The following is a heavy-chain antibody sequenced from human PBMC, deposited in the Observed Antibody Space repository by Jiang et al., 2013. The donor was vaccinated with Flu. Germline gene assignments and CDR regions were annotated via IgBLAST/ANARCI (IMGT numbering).Heavy chain of an antibody. CDR3: ARHAVVAGAPSFEY. J-gene: IGHJ4*02. Sequence: SLTCSVSDDSISSYYWSWIRQPQEGTGVDWVYLLQWEHQLQPSLKSRVTISLDTSKNQFSLKLSSVTAADTAVYYCARHAVVAGAPSFEYWGPGKPGHRLL. CDR2: LLQWEH. V-gene: IGHV4-59*08. D-gene: IGHD1-26*01. CDR1: DDSISSYY.